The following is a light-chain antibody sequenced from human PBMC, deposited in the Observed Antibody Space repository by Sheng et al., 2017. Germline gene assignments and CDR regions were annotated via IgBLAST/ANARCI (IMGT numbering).Light chain of an antibody. J-gene: IGKJ2*01. V-gene: IGKV1-12*01. CDR3: QQANSFPHT. CDR2: AAS. Sequence: DIQMTQSPSSVSASVGDRVTITCRASQDISKWLAWYQQKPGNAPKLLIYAASSLQSGVPSRFSGSGSGTDFTLAIASLQPEDFATYYCQQANSFPHTFGQGTKLE. CDR1: QDISKW.